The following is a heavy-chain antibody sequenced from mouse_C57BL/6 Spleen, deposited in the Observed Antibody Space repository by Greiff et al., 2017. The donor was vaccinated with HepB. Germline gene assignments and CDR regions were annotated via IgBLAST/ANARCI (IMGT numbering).Heavy chain of an antibody. J-gene: IGHJ2*01. CDR2: ISYSGST. CDR1: GYSITSGYD. V-gene: IGHV3-1*01. D-gene: IGHD1-1*01. CDR3: ARGGVTTVVFDY. Sequence: EVQLQESGPGMVKPSPSLSLTCTVTGYSITSGYDWHWIRHFPGNKLEWMGYISYSGSTNYNPSLKSRISITHDTSKNPFFLKLNSVTTEDTAAYYCARGGVTTVVFDYWGQGTTLTVSS.